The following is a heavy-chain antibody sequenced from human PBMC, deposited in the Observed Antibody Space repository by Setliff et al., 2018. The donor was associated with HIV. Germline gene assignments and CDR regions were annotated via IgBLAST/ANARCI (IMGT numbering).Heavy chain of an antibody. V-gene: IGHV1-18*01. Sequence: ASVKVSCKTSGYTFTTYDITWVRQAPGQGLEWLGWISPYNGHTNFAQKFQGRVTMTTDTATSTAYMEVRSLRSDDTAVYYCARTDYGGNSGGNYFDYWGQGSLVTISS. CDR1: GYTFTTYD. D-gene: IGHD4-17*01. CDR2: ISPYNGHT. CDR3: ARTDYGGNSGGNYFDY. J-gene: IGHJ4*02.